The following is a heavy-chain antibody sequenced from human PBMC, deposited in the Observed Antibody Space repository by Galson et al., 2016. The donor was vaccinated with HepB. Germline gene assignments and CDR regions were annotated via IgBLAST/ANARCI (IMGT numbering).Heavy chain of an antibody. CDR2: IKQDGSVK. D-gene: IGHD4-17*01. CDR1: GFTFSNHW. CDR3: TRGEEYYGDYVHPYASDL. Sequence: SLRLSCAASGFTFSNHWMNWVRQAPGKGLEWVAHIKQDGSVKNYVDSVKGRFTVSRDNSNNLLFVQLSGLRAEDTAVYYCTRGEEYYGDYVHPYASDLWGQGTRVTVSP. V-gene: IGHV3-7*01. J-gene: IGHJ5*02.